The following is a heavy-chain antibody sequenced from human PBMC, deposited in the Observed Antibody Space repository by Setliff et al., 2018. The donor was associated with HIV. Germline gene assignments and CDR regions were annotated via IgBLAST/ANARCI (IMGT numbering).Heavy chain of an antibody. D-gene: IGHD6-19*01. CDR2: INPSGGST. CDR1: GYTFTSYY. J-gene: IGHJ4*02. Sequence: ASVKVSCKASGYTFTSYYMHWVRQAPGQGLEWMGIINPSGGSTSYAQKFQDRVTMTRDTSASTAYMELSRLRSDDTAVYYCARTGASYSSGWWYYFDYWGQGTLVTVSS. V-gene: IGHV1-46*01. CDR3: ARTGASYSSGWWYYFDY.